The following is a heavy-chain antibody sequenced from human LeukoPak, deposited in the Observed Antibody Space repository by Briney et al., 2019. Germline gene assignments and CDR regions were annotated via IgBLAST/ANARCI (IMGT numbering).Heavy chain of an antibody. V-gene: IGHV3-48*03. Sequence: GGSLGLSCAASGFTFSSYEMNWVRQAPGKGLEGVSYISGSGSSINYADSLRGRFTISRDNAKNSLYLQMNSLRGEDTAVYYCARDGRNYGLYWGQGTLVTVSS. J-gene: IGHJ4*02. CDR3: ARDGRNYGLY. CDR1: GFTFSSYE. D-gene: IGHD1-7*01. CDR2: ISGSGSSI.